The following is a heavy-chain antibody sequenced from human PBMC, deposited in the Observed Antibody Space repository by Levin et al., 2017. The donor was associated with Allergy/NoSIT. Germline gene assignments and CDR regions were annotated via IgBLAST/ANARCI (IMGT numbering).Heavy chain of an antibody. V-gene: IGHV4-59*01. D-gene: IGHD2-2*01. CDR2: IYYSGST. J-gene: IGHJ4*02. CDR1: GGSISSYY. CDR3: AREVVPAAQDY. Sequence: SQTLSLPCTVSGGSISSYYWSWIRQPPGKGLEWIGYIYYSGSTNYNPSLKSRVTISVDTSKNQFSLKLSSVTAADTAMYYCAREVVPAAQDYWGQGTLVTVSS.